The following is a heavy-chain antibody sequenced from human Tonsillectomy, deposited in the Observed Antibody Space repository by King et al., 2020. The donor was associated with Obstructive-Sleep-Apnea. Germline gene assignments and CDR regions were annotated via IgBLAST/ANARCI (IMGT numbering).Heavy chain of an antibody. V-gene: IGHV4-39*06. CDR3: ARDIPDINYYYGLGSFDP. Sequence: RLQLQESGPGLVKPSETLSLTCTVSGGSINRASYYWGWIRQPPGKGLEWIGNIYYNESTNYNPSLKSRVAISVDTSKNQFSLKLASMTAADTAVYYCARDIPDINYYYGLGSFDPWGQGTLVTVSS. D-gene: IGHD3-10*01. CDR1: GGSINRASYY. CDR2: IYYNEST. J-gene: IGHJ5*02.